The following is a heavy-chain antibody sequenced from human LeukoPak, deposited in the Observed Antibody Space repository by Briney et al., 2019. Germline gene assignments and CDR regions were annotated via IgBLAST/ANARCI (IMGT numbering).Heavy chain of an antibody. J-gene: IGHJ5*02. CDR1: GFIFSSYS. CDR3: ARDVAARRGNWFDP. CDR2: ISSSSSTT. Sequence: GGSLRLSCAASGFIFSSYSMNWVRQAPGKGLEWISYISSSSSTTYYADSVKGRFTISRDNAKNSLYLQMNSLRAEDTAVYYCARDVAARRGNWFDPWGQGTLVTVSS. V-gene: IGHV3-48*01. D-gene: IGHD6-6*01.